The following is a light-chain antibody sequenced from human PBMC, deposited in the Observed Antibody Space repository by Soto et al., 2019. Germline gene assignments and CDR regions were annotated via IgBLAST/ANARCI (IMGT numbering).Light chain of an antibody. J-gene: IGKJ2*01. CDR3: HQYGSSLGT. CDR2: DAV. V-gene: IGKV3-20*01. CDR1: QSVTGIN. Sequence: IVLTQSPVTLSLSPGEGATLSCRASQSVTGINLAWYQQRAGQAPRLLIYDAVRRATGIPDRFSGSGSGTDFTLTISRLEPEDFAVYFCHQYGSSLGTFGQGTNVEV.